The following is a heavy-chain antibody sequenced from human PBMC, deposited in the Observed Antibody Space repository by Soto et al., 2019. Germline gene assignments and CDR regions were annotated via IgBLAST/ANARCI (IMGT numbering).Heavy chain of an antibody. CDR3: ARDRRAYNVSLSHYNPYYTMDF. Sequence: ASVKVSCKTSGYTFKDHYIYWVRQAPGRGLEWVARINPNDGDTTSAQKFRNRVAVTRDTSLGTAYLELTGLQSDDTAIYYCARDRRAYNVSLSHYNPYYTMDFWGQGTSVTVSS. V-gene: IGHV1-2*06. CDR1: GYTFKDHY. D-gene: IGHD2-21*01. CDR2: INPNDGDT. J-gene: IGHJ6*02.